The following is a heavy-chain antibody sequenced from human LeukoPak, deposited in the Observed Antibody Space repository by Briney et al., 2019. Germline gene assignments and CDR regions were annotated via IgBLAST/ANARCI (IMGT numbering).Heavy chain of an antibody. CDR1: GVTFRSYG. CDR3: TKVIRGTSGDDYDD. D-gene: IGHD5-12*01. V-gene: IGHV3-30*03. CDR2: ISSDGNDK. Sequence: GGSLRLSCAASGVTFRSYGMHWVRQAPGKGLEWVALISSDGNDKLYGDSVRGRFTISRDDSKSTLYLQMNSLRAEDTAVYCTTKVIRGTSGDDYDDWGQGTLVTVSS. J-gene: IGHJ4*02.